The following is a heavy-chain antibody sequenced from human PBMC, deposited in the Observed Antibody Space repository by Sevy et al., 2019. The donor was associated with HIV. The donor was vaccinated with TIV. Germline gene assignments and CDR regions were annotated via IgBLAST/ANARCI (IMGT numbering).Heavy chain of an antibody. CDR1: GFTFSSYA. CDR2: FSGSGGST. V-gene: IGHV3-23*01. J-gene: IGHJ6*04. D-gene: IGHD3-9*01. CDR3: AKGGPMYYDILTGPPGLDV. Sequence: GGSLRLSCAASGFTFSSYAMSWVRQAPGKGLEWVSAFSGSGGSTYYADSVKGRFTISRDNSKNTLYLQMNSLRAEDTAVYYCAKGGPMYYDILTGPPGLDVWGKGTTVTVSS.